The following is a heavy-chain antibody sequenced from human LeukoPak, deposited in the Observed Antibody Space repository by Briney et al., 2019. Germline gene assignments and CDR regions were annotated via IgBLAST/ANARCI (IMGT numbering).Heavy chain of an antibody. Sequence: SETLSLTCTVSGGSISSSSYYWGWIRQPPGKGLEWIGSVSNSGSKLYNPSLKSRVTVFVDTSKTQFSLRLSSVTAADTAVYYCARLRYDILTGCFDYWGQGTLVTVSP. CDR2: VSNSGSK. V-gene: IGHV4-39*01. CDR1: GGSISSSSYY. CDR3: ARLRYDILTGCFDY. D-gene: IGHD3-9*01. J-gene: IGHJ4*02.